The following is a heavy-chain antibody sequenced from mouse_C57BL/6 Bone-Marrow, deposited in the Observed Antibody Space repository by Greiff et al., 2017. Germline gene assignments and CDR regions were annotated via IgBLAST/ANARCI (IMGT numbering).Heavy chain of an antibody. Sequence: VQLQQSGPELVKPGASVKIPCKASGYTFTDYNMDWVKQSHGKSLEWIGDINPNNGGTIYNQKFKGKATLTVDKSSSTAYMELRSLTSEDTAVYYCARQVYYSKPLYAMDDWGQGTSVTVSS. J-gene: IGHJ4*01. V-gene: IGHV1-18*01. CDR1: GYTFTDYN. D-gene: IGHD2-5*01. CDR2: INPNNGGT. CDR3: ARQVYYSKPLYAMDD.